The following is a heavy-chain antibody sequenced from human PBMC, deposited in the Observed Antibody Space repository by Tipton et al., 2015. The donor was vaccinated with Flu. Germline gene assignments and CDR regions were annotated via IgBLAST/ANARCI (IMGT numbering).Heavy chain of an antibody. V-gene: IGHV4-39*07. CDR3: ARLRANYYDSSGYSDY. CDR1: GGSISSSSYY. Sequence: LSLTCTVSGGSISSSSYYWGWIRQPPGKGLEWIGSIYYSGSTYYSPSLKSRVTISVDTSKNQFSLKLSSVTAADTAVYYCARLRANYYDSSGYSDYWGQGTLVTVSS. D-gene: IGHD3-22*01. CDR2: IYYSGST. J-gene: IGHJ4*02.